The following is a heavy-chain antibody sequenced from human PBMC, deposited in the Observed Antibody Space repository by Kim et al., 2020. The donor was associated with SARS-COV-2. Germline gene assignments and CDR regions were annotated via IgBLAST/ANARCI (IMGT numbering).Heavy chain of an antibody. Sequence: GGSLRLSCAASGFTVSSNYMSWVRQAPGKGLEWVSVIYSGGSTYYADSVKGRFTISRDNSKNTLYLQMNSLRAEDTAVYYCARQRINDLYYYYGMDVWGQGTTVTVSS. D-gene: IGHD1-1*01. J-gene: IGHJ6*02. CDR3: ARQRINDLYYYYGMDV. CDR1: GFTVSSNY. CDR2: IYSGGST. V-gene: IGHV3-53*01.